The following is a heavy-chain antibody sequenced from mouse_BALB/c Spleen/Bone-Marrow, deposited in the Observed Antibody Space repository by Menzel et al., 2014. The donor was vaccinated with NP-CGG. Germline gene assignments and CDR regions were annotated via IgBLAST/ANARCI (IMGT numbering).Heavy chain of an antibody. CDR3: ARSGKVRNAMDY. Sequence: QVQLKQSGAKLVRPGVSVKISCKGSGYTFTDHAIHWVKRSHAKSLEWIGVISGYYGDAIYNQKFKGKATMTVDKSSSTAYMELARLTSEDSAIYYCARSGKVRNAMDYWGQRTAVTVSS. CDR1: GYTFTDHA. D-gene: IGHD2-14*01. J-gene: IGHJ4*01. CDR2: ISGYYGDA. V-gene: IGHV1S137*01.